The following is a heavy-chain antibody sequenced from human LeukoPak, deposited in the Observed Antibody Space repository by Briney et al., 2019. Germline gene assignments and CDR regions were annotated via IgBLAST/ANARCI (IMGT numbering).Heavy chain of an antibody. J-gene: IGHJ4*02. CDR2: IYYSGST. V-gene: IGHV4-39*07. CDR3: ARGDFWSGYFFLYFDY. CDR1: GGSISGYY. Sequence: SETLSLTCTVSGGSISGYYWGWIRQPPGKGLEWIGSIYYSGSTYYNPSLKSRVTISVDTSKNQFSLKLSSVTAADTAVYYCARGDFWSGYFFLYFDYWGQGTLVTVFS. D-gene: IGHD3-3*01.